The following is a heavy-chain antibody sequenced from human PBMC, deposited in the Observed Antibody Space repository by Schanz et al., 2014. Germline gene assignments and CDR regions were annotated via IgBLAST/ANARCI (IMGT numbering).Heavy chain of an antibody. J-gene: IGHJ4*03. CDR2: IGGYHGKT. Sequence: QVQLVQSGGEVKTPGASVKVSCKASGYTFTRSGISWVRQAPGQGLEWMGWIGGYHGKTNVEQKFQGRVTMTTDTASRTVYMELRSLTSGDSAVYYCARDRDQWDGNYLDYWGRGTMVSVSS. V-gene: IGHV1-18*01. D-gene: IGHD1-26*01. CDR3: ARDRDQWDGNYLDY. CDR1: GYTFTRSG.